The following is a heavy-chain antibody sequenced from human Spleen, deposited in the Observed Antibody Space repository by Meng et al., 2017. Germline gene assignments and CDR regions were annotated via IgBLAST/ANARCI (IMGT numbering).Heavy chain of an antibody. CDR2: IDTGGGTT. Sequence: EEKLVESGGGLVQPGASLRLPCAASGFTFSRYWFHWVRQVPGQGLVWVSRIDTGGGTTDYADSVRGRFTIYRDNGENTLYLQMNSLRVEDTGVYYCVKDRSSSWAFDNWGQATLVTVSS. D-gene: IGHD6-13*01. CDR1: GFTFSRYW. J-gene: IGHJ4*02. CDR3: VKDRSSSWAFDN. V-gene: IGHV3-74*01.